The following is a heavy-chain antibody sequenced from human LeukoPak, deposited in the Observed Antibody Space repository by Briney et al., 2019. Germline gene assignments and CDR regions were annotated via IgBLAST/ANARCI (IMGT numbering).Heavy chain of an antibody. CDR2: IYYSGST. V-gene: IGHV4-59*01. Sequence: PSETLSLTCTVSGGSISSYYWSWIRQPPGKGLEWIGYIYYSGSTNYNPSLKSRVTISVDTSKNQFSLKLSSVTAADTAVYYCARGGGDSSGGSLFDYWGQGPLVPVS. D-gene: IGHD6-19*01. CDR3: ARGGGDSSGGSLFDY. CDR1: GGSISSYY. J-gene: IGHJ4*02.